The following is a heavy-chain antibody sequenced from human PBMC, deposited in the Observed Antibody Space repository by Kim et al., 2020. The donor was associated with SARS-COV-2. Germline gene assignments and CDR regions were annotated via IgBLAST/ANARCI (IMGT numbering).Heavy chain of an antibody. CDR3: ARLGGSGSTEIMMDY. J-gene: IGHJ4*02. D-gene: IGHD3-10*01. V-gene: IGHV4-39*01. CDR2: IYYSGNT. Sequence: SETLSLTCTVSGGSISSSSYYWGWIRQPPGKGLEWIGSIYYSGNTYYNPSLKSRVTISVDTSKNQFSLKLSSVTAADTAVYYCARLGGSGSTEIMMDYWGQGTLVTVSS. CDR1: GGSISSSSYY.